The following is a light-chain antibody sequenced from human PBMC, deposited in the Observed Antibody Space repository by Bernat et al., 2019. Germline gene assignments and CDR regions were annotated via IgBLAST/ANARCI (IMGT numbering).Light chain of an antibody. CDR3: QQYNAWTLT. J-gene: IGKJ2*01. Sequence: IVMTQSPPSLSVSPGERATLFCRATENINTGLAWYHHRPGQAPRLLISSASTRATGIPDRFSASGSGTEFTLTINSLQSEDFGIYYCQQYNAWTLTFGQGTKLE. CDR2: SAS. V-gene: IGKV3-15*01. CDR1: ENINTG.